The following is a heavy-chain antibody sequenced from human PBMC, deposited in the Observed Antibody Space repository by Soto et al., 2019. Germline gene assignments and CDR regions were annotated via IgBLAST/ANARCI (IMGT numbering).Heavy chain of an antibody. J-gene: IGHJ4*02. CDR1: GFIFSRYG. CDR2: LSHDGSVY. CDR3: AKDRSXXXYYFDY. Sequence: GGSLRLSCAASGFIFSRYGMHWVRQAPGKGLEWVAFLSHDGSVYXYADSVKGRFTISRDNSKNTLFLRVNSLRAEDTALYYCAKDRSXXXYYFDYWGQGTLVTVSS. V-gene: IGHV3-30*18.